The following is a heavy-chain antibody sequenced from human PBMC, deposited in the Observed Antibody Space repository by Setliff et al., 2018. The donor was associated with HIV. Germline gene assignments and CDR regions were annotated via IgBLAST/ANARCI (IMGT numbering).Heavy chain of an antibody. CDR2: IYYSGTT. CDR1: GDSIRNSRDY. Sequence: SETLSLTCSVSGDSIRNSRDYWGWIRQPPGKGLEWIGNIYYSGTTYYSPSLNSRVTISVDRSRNLFSLKVNSVTAADTAVYYCARSPRIGVAGEFEYWGQGTLVTVSS. J-gene: IGHJ4*02. CDR3: ARSPRIGVAGEFEY. V-gene: IGHV4-39*01. D-gene: IGHD6-19*01.